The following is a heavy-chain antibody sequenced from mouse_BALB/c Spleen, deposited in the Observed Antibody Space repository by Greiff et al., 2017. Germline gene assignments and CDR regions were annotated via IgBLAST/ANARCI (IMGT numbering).Heavy chain of an antibody. V-gene: IGHV5-12-2*01. CDR1: GFTFSSYT. Sequence: EVQLVESGGGLVQPGGSLKLSCAASGFTFSSYTMSWVRQTPEKRLEWVAYISNGGGSTYYPDTVKVRFTISRDNAKNTLYLQMSSLKSEDTAMYYCARGEDYGNFPSMDYWGQGTSVTVSS. CDR3: ARGEDYGNFPSMDY. D-gene: IGHD2-1*01. J-gene: IGHJ4*01. CDR2: ISNGGGST.